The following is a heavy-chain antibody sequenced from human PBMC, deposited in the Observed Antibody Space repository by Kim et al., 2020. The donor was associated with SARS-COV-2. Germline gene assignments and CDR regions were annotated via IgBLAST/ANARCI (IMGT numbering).Heavy chain of an antibody. J-gene: IGHJ4*02. CDR3: ARDTTY. D-gene: IGHD1-1*01. CDR1: GFTFNDYY. V-gene: IGHV3-11*04. Sequence: GGSLRLSCAASGFTFNDYYISWVRQAPGKGLEWMSYISGSGSDIYHADSVKGRFTISRDNAKNSLYLQMNSLRAEDTALYYCARDTTYWRQGTPDTVSS. CDR2: ISGSGSDI.